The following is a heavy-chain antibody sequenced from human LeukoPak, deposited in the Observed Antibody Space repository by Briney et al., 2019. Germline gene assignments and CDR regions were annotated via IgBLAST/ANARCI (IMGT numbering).Heavy chain of an antibody. CDR3: AREYYYDSSDQGAFDI. D-gene: IGHD3-22*01. V-gene: IGHV1-69*05. J-gene: IGHJ3*02. Sequence: SSVKVSCKASGGTFSSYAISWVRQAPGQGLEWMGGIIPIFGTANYAQKFQGRVTITTDESTSTAYMELSSLGSEDTAVYYCAREYYYDSSDQGAFDIWGQGTMVTVSS. CDR1: GGTFSSYA. CDR2: IIPIFGTA.